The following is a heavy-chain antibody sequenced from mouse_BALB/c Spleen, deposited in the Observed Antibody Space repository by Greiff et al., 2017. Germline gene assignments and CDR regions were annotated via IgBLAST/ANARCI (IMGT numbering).Heavy chain of an antibody. Sequence: EVHLVESGPGLVKPSQSLSLTCSVTGYSITSGYYWNWIRQFPGNKLEWMGYISYDGSNNYNPSLKNRISITRDTSKNQFFLKLNSVTTEDTATYYCARDLTGTYWGQGTTLTVSS. CDR1: GYSITSGYY. CDR2: ISYDGSN. D-gene: IGHD4-1*01. CDR3: ARDLTGTY. J-gene: IGHJ2*01. V-gene: IGHV3-6*02.